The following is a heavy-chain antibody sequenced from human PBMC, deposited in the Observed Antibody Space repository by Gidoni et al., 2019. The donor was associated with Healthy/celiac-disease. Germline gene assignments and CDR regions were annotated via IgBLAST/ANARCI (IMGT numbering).Heavy chain of an antibody. J-gene: IGHJ4*02. V-gene: IGHV4-39*01. CDR2: IYYSGST. CDR1: GGPISSSSYY. CDR3: ARHSGGFTVTTTLDY. D-gene: IGHD4-17*01. Sequence: QLQLQESGSGLVKPSETLSLTCTVSGGPISSSSYYWGWIRQPPGKGLEWIGSIYYSGSTYYNPSLKSRVTISVDTSKNHFSLKLSSVTAADTAVYYCARHSGGFTVTTTLDYWGQGTLVTVSS.